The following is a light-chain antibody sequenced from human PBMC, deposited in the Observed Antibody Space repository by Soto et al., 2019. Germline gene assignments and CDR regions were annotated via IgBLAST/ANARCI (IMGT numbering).Light chain of an antibody. CDR1: NSNIGSDI. CDR2: TTN. CDR3: ATWDGGLSGPFV. Sequence: QSVLTQPPSASGTPGQRATISCCGSNSNIGSDIVNCYQLLPGAAPEVLINTTNQRPSGVPERFSGSKSGTSASLAISGLQSEDEANSSCATWDGGLSGPFVSGNGTKVTVL. V-gene: IGLV1-44*01. J-gene: IGLJ1*01.